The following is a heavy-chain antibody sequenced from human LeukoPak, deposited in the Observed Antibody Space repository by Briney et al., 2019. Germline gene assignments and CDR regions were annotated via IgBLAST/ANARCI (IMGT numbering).Heavy chain of an antibody. CDR2: IKQDGSEK. V-gene: IGHV3-7*01. Sequence: GGSLRLSCAASGFTFSSYGMHWVRQAPGKGLEWVANIKQDGSEKYYVDSVKGRFTISRDNAKNTLYLQMNSLRAEDTAVYYCARISSSWYYYYYMDVWGKGTTVTVSS. J-gene: IGHJ6*03. CDR1: GFTFSSYG. CDR3: ARISSSWYYYYYMDV. D-gene: IGHD6-13*01.